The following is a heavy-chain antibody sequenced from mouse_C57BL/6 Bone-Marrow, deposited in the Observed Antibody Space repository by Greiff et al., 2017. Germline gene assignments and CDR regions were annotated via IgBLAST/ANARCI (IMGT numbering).Heavy chain of an antibody. CDR1: GYAFSSSW. D-gene: IGHD2-10*01. Sequence: VQLQQSGPELVKPGASVKISCKASGYAFSSSWMNWVKQRPGKGLEWIGRIYPGDGDTNYNGKFKGKATLTADKSSSTAYMQLSSLTSEDSAVYFCASSYWGPWFAYWGQGTLVTVSA. V-gene: IGHV1-82*01. CDR2: IYPGDGDT. CDR3: ASSYWGPWFAY. J-gene: IGHJ3*01.